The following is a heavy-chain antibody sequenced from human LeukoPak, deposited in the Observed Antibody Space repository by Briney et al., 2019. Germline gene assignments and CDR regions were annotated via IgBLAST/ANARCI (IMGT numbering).Heavy chain of an antibody. CDR2: INPNSGGT. J-gene: IGHJ4*02. D-gene: IGHD3-9*01. V-gene: IGHV1-2*02. CDR3: ARDLRDYDILTGYYY. Sequence: ASVKVSCKASGYTFTGYYMHWVRQAPGQGLEWMGWINPNSGGTNYAQKFQGRVTMTRDTSISTAYMELSMLRSDDTAVYYCARDLRDYDILTGYYYWGQGTLVTVSS. CDR1: GYTFTGYY.